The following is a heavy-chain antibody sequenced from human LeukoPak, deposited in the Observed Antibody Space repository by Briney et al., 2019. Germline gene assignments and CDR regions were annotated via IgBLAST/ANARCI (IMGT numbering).Heavy chain of an antibody. CDR3: ARDEDTSALSEY. Sequence: PGGSLRLSCAGSGFSFSSNTMSWVRQVPGRGLEWVSAISNNGGRTDYADSVKGRFTISGDNSKSTLYLNMDSLRAEDTAVYYCARDEDTSALSEYWGQGTLVTVSS. D-gene: IGHD2/OR15-2a*01. J-gene: IGHJ4*02. CDR2: ISNNGGRT. V-gene: IGHV3-23*01. CDR1: GFSFSSNT.